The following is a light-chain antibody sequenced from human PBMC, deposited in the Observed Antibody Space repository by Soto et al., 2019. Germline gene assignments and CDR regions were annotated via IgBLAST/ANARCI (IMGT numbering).Light chain of an antibody. CDR1: SSDVGGYNY. V-gene: IGLV2-14*01. J-gene: IGLJ2*01. Sequence: QSALTQPASVSGSPGQSITISCTGTSSDVGGYNYVSWYQQHPGKAPKLMIYDVSNPPSGVSNRFSASKSGNTASLTSAGLPAEDEADYYCSSYTSSSTVVFGGGTKLTVL. CDR3: SSYTSSSTVV. CDR2: DVS.